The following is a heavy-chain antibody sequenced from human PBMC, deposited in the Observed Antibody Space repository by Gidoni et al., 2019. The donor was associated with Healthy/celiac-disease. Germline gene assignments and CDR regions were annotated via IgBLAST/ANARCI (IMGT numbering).Heavy chain of an antibody. V-gene: IGHV3-48*01. D-gene: IGHD5-12*01. CDR3: AREGEHIVATLLL. J-gene: IGHJ4*02. CDR1: GFTFSSYS. Sequence: EVQLVESGGGLVQPGGSLRLSCAASGFTFSSYSMTWVRQAPGKGLEWVSYISSSSSTIYYADSVKGRFTISRDNAKNSLYLQMNSLRAEDTAVYYCAREGEHIVATLLLWGQVTLVTVSS. CDR2: ISSSSSTI.